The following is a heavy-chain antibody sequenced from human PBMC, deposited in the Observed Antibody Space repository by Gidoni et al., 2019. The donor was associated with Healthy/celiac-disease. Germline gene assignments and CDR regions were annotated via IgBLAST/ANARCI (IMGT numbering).Heavy chain of an antibody. CDR2: IYYSGST. V-gene: IGHV4-39*01. CDR3: ARRLGDGYNAIDY. J-gene: IGHJ4*02. CDR1: GGSISSSSYY. Sequence: QLQLQESGTGLVKPSETLSLTCTVSGGSISSSSYYWGWIRQPPGKGLEWIGSIYYSGSTYYNPSLKSRVTISVDTSKNQFSLKLSSVTAADTAVYYCARRLGDGYNAIDYWGQGTLVTVSS. D-gene: IGHD5-12*01.